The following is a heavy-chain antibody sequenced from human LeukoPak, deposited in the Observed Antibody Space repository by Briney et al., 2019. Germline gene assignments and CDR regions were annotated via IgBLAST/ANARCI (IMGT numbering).Heavy chain of an antibody. V-gene: IGHV3-49*04. CDR2: FRSKAYGGTT. CDR3: TARRGGSRLDS. J-gene: IGHJ4*02. Sequence: GGSLRLSRTASGFTLGVYAMSWVRQAPGKGVGGVGFFRSKAYGGTTESAASVKGRFTISREDSNSVAYVQMNSLKTEDTAVYYCTARRGGSRLDSWGQGTLVTVSS. CDR1: GFTLGVYA. D-gene: IGHD1-26*01.